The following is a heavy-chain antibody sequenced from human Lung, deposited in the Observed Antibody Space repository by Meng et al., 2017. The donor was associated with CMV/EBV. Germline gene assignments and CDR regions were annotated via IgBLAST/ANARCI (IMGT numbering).Heavy chain of an antibody. CDR2: IYPGDSDT. Sequence: KDSCKGSGYSFTSYWIGCVRQMPGKGLEWRGIIYPGDSDTRYSPSFQCQVTISADKSISTAYLQWISLKASDTAMYYCARKEESYSSSGFDYWGQGTLVTVSS. CDR1: GYSFTSYW. J-gene: IGHJ4*02. CDR3: ARKEESYSSSGFDY. V-gene: IGHV5-51*01. D-gene: IGHD6-6*01.